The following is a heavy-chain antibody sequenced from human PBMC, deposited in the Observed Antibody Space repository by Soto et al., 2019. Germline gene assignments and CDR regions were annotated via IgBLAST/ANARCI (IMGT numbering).Heavy chain of an antibody. J-gene: IGHJ6*03. V-gene: IGHV4-59*08. D-gene: IGHD3-3*01. CDR3: ATRAADYDFWSGYYSYYYYMDV. Sequence: SETLSLTCTVSGGSISSYYWSWIRQPPGKGLEWMGYIYYSGSTNYNPSLKRRVTISVDTSKNQFSLKLSSVTAADTAVYYCATRAADYDFWSGYYSYYYYMDVWGKGTTVTVSS. CDR2: IYYSGST. CDR1: GGSISSYY.